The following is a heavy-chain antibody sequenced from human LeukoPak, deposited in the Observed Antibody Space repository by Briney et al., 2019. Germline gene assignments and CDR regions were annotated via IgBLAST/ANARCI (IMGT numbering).Heavy chain of an antibody. CDR2: ISWNSGSI. Sequence: GRSLRLSCAASGFTFDDYTMHWVRQAPGKGLEWVSGISWNSGSIGYADSVKGRFTISRDNAKNSLYLQMNSLRAEDTAVYYCAKELDSSGYYYYYYGMDVWGQGTTVTVSS. V-gene: IGHV3-9*01. CDR1: GFTFDDYT. J-gene: IGHJ6*02. D-gene: IGHD3-22*01. CDR3: AKELDSSGYYYYYYGMDV.